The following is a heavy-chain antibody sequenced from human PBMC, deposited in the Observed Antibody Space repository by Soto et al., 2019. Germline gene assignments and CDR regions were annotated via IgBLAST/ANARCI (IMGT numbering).Heavy chain of an antibody. D-gene: IGHD2-21*02. Sequence: QVQLVQSGAEVKKPGSSVKVSCKASGGTFSSYTISWVRQAPGQGLEWMGRIIPILGIANYAQKFQGRVTITADNSTSTAYMELSSLRSEDTAVYYCARAPYCGGDCYYHYFDYWGQGTLVTVSS. CDR2: IIPILGIA. CDR3: ARAPYCGGDCYYHYFDY. J-gene: IGHJ4*02. V-gene: IGHV1-69*02. CDR1: GGTFSSYT.